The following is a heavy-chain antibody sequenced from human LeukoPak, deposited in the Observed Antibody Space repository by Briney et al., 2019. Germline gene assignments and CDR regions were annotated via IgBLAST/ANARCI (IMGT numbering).Heavy chain of an antibody. CDR3: AKEVEIVVVVAATQDYFDY. CDR2: ISGSGGST. D-gene: IGHD2-15*01. V-gene: IGHV3-23*01. CDR1: GFTFSSYV. Sequence: GGSLRLSCAASGFTFSSYVMSWVRQAPGKGLEWVSAISGSGGSTYYADSVKGRFTISRDNSKNTLYLQMNSLRAEDTAVYYCAKEVEIVVVVAATQDYFDYWGQGTLVTVSS. J-gene: IGHJ4*02.